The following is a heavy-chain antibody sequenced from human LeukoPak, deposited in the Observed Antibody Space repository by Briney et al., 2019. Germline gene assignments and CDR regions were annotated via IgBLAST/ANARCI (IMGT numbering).Heavy chain of an antibody. CDR1: GGTFSSYA. J-gene: IGHJ6*02. V-gene: IGHV1-69*04. CDR3: ARDHSSSPQKGMAV. CDR2: IIPILGIA. D-gene: IGHD6-13*01. Sequence: GASVKVSCKASGGTFSSYAISWVRQAPGQGLEWMGRIIPILGIANYAQKFQGRVTITADKSTSTAYMELSSLRSEDTAVYYCARDHSSSPQKGMAVWGQGTTVTVSS.